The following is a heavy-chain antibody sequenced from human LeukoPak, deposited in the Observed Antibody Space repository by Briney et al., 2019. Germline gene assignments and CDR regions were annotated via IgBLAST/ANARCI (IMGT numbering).Heavy chain of an antibody. V-gene: IGHV3-33*01. CDR1: GFTFSSYG. D-gene: IGHD3-3*01. CDR2: IWYDGSNK. Sequence: AGGSLRLSCAASGFTFSSYGMHWVRQAPGKGLEWVAVIWYDGSNKYYADSVKGRFTISRDNSKNTLYLQMNSLRAEDTAVYYCARDFKSDKYYDFWSGYHWGQGTLVTVSS. J-gene: IGHJ5*02. CDR3: ARDFKSDKYYDFWSGYH.